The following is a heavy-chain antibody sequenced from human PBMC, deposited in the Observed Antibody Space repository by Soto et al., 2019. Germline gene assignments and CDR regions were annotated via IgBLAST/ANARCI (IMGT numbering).Heavy chain of an antibody. D-gene: IGHD6-13*01. Sequence: GGSLRLSCAASGFTFSSYWMHWVRQAPGKGLVWVSRINSDGSSTSYADSVKGRFTISRDNAKNTLYLQMNSLRAEDTAVYYCARGGGYSSSWSLFDYWGQGTLVTVSS. J-gene: IGHJ4*02. CDR2: INSDGSST. CDR3: ARGGGYSSSWSLFDY. CDR1: GFTFSSYW. V-gene: IGHV3-74*01.